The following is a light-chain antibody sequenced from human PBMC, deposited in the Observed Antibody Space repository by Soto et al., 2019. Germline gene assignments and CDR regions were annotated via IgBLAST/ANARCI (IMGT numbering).Light chain of an antibody. CDR2: GAS. CDR1: QSVSYN. CDR3: QHYNNWPYT. V-gene: IGKV3-15*01. J-gene: IGKJ2*01. Sequence: DIVMTQSPATLSVSPGERATLSCRASQSVSYNLAWYQQKPGQAPRLLIYGASTRATGIPARFSGTGSGTEFTLTISSLQSEDFAVYYCQHYNNWPYTFGQGTKLEIK.